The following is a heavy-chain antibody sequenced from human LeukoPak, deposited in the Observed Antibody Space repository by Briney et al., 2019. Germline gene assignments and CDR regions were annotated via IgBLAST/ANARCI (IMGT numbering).Heavy chain of an antibody. CDR3: AKGAPTKRYYYDSSGYYPPSH. CDR1: GFTFSSYA. J-gene: IGHJ4*02. CDR2: ISGSGGST. Sequence: GGSLRLSCAASGFTFSSYAMSWVRQAPGKGLEWVSAISGSGGSTYYADSVKGRFTISRDNPKNTLYLQMNSLRAEDTAVYYCAKGAPTKRYYYDSSGYYPPSHWGQGTLVTVSS. D-gene: IGHD3-22*01. V-gene: IGHV3-23*01.